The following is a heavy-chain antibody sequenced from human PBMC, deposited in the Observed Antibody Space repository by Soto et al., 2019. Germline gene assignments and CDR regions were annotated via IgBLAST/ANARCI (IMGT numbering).Heavy chain of an antibody. J-gene: IGHJ4*02. CDR1: GFTFSSYA. CDR3: AKDRDGYNSLFDY. V-gene: IGHV3-23*01. D-gene: IGHD5-12*01. Sequence: GALRLSCAASGFTFSSYAMSWVRQAPGKGLEWVSAISGSGGSTYYADSVKGRFTISRDNSKNTLYLQMNSLRAEDTAVYYCAKDRDGYNSLFDYWGQGTLVTVSS. CDR2: ISGSGGST.